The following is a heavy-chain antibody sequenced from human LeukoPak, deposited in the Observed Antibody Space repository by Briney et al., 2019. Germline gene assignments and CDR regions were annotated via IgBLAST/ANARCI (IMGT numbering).Heavy chain of an antibody. CDR3: ARVGYSGSPGDY. V-gene: IGHV3-11*04. Sequence: PGGSLRLSCAASGFTFGDYYMTWIRQAPGEGLEWVSYISSRSGSSIYYGDSVKGRFTVSRDNAKNSLYLQLNSLRGEDTAVYYCARVGYSGSPGDYWGQGTLVTVSS. D-gene: IGHD1-26*01. CDR1: GFTFGDYY. J-gene: IGHJ4*02. CDR2: ISSRSGSSI.